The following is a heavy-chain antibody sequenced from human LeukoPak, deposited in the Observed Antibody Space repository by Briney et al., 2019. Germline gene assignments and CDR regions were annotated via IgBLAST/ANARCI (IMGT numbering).Heavy chain of an antibody. J-gene: IGHJ6*03. V-gene: IGHV4-61*02. CDR2: IYTSGST. D-gene: IGHD1-26*01. Sequence: PSETLSLTRTVSGGSISSGSYYWSWIRQPAGKGLEWIGRIYTSGSTNYNPSLKSRVTISVDTSKNQFSLKLSSVTAADTAVYYCARVESGSYSYYYYYMDVWGKGTTVTVSS. CDR3: ARVESGSYSYYYYYMDV. CDR1: GGSISSGSYY.